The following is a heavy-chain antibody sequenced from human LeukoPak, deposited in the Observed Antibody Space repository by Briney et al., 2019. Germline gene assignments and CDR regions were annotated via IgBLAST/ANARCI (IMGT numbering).Heavy chain of an antibody. Sequence: GGSLRLSCAASGFTFSDYAMTWVRQAPGKGLEWVSGISGSGGSTYYADSVKGRFTISRDNSKNTLYLQMNSLGAEDTAIYYCTKASDSLGYCSSGTCRRWFDHWGQGTLVTVSS. CDR2: ISGSGGST. V-gene: IGHV3-23*01. CDR3: TKASDSLGYCSSGTCRRWFDH. J-gene: IGHJ5*02. D-gene: IGHD2-15*01. CDR1: GFTFSDYA.